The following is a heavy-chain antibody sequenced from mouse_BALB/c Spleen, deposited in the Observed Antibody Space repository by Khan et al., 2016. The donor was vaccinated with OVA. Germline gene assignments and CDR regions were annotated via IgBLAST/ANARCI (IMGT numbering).Heavy chain of an antibody. J-gene: IGHJ3*01. CDR3: ASHLTGSFAY. V-gene: IGHV5-6*01. CDR2: ISSGGDYT. D-gene: IGHD4-1*01. Sequence: EVQRVESGGDLVRPGGSLKLSCAASGFSFSSYSMSWVRQTPDKRLEWVATISSGGDYTYYPDSVKGRFTISRDNAKHTLYLHMSSLKSEDTAIYYCASHLTGSFAYWGQGTLVTVSA. CDR1: GFSFSSYS.